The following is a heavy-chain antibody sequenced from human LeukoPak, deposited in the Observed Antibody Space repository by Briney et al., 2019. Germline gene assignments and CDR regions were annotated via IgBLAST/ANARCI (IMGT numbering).Heavy chain of an antibody. Sequence: PGGSLRLSCGTSGFTFSDSWMSWFRQAPGKGLEWVSFISTSGGSIYYADSVKGRFTISRDNAKNSLYLQMNSLRAEDTAVYYCARAAALTYWGQGTLVTVSS. CDR2: ISTSGGSI. V-gene: IGHV3-11*04. CDR3: ARAAALTY. CDR1: GFTFSDSW. D-gene: IGHD6-13*01. J-gene: IGHJ4*02.